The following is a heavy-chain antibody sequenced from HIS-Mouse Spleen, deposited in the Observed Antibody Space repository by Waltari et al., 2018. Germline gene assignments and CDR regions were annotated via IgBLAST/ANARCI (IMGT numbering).Heavy chain of an antibody. CDR3: ARDLGNWFDP. Sequence: EVQLVESGGGLVQPGGSLRLSCAASGVTFSSYSLTWVRQAPGKGLEWVSYISSSSSTIYYADSVKGRFTISRDNAKNSLYLQMNSLRAEDTAVYYCARDLGNWFDPWGQGTLVTVSS. CDR2: ISSSSSTI. CDR1: GVTFSSYS. J-gene: IGHJ5*02. V-gene: IGHV3-48*01.